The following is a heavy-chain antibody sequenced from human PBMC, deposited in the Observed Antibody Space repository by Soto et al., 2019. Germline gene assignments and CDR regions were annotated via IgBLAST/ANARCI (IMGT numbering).Heavy chain of an antibody. CDR2: VHYYGST. D-gene: IGHD3-10*01. V-gene: IGHV4-39*01. CDR3: ARLPHHMARECYFDI. CDR1: GDSISSTNYY. Sequence: PSETLSLTCTVSGDSISSTNYYWGWIRQPPGKGLEWIGIVHYYGSTYYNPSLKSRLTISFDTSQVSLKLTSVTAADTALYYCARLPHHMARECYFDIWGPGTLVTVS. J-gene: IGHJ4*02.